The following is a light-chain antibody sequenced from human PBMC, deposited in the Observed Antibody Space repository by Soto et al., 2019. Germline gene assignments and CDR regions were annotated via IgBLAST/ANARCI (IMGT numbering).Light chain of an antibody. Sequence: EILLTQSPGALAVSPGEVATLSCRASQSVRDNLAWYQQKPGQAPRLLIYRASIRATGVPARFSGSGSGTDFTLTISRLEPEDFAVYYCQQYHTSPLTFGPGTKVDIK. CDR1: QSVRDN. V-gene: IGKV3-20*01. CDR3: QQYHTSPLT. J-gene: IGKJ3*01. CDR2: RAS.